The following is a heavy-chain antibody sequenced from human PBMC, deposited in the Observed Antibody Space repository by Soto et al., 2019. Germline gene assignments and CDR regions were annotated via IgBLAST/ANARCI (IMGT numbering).Heavy chain of an antibody. V-gene: IGHV5-51*01. Sequence: VESLKIACQGSGYRFTTYWIAWVRQMPWKGLEWMGIIYPGDSYTRYSPSFQGQVTISDDKSSSTAYLQWSSLKASDSAIYYCARQEQLATYYYATDVWVKGKTVTVSP. CDR1: GYRFTTYW. D-gene: IGHD1-1*01. CDR3: ARQEQLATYYYATDV. J-gene: IGHJ6*04. CDR2: IYPGDSYT.